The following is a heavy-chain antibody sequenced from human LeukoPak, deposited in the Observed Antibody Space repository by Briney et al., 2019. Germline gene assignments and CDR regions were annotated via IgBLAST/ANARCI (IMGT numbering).Heavy chain of an antibody. Sequence: PGRSLRLSCAASGFTFSGYAMHWVRQAPGKGLEWVAVISYDGSDDYYADSVKGRFTISRDNSKNTLYLQMNSLRAEDTAVYYCATNGPGIEVAGYVDYWGQGTLVTVSS. CDR2: ISYDGSDD. CDR1: GFTFSGYA. V-gene: IGHV3-30-3*01. D-gene: IGHD6-19*01. CDR3: ATNGPGIEVAGYVDY. J-gene: IGHJ4*02.